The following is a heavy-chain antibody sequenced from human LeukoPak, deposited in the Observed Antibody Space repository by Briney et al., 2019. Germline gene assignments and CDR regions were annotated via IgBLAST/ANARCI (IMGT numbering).Heavy chain of an antibody. J-gene: IGHJ4*02. CDR2: ISYDGSNK. V-gene: IGHV3-30*03. Sequence: GGSLRLSCAASGFTFDDYGMSWVRQAPGKGLEGVAVISYDGSNKYYADSVKGRFTISRDNSKNTLYLQMNSLRAEDTAVYYCAGEVYWGQGTLVTVSS. CDR1: GFTFDDYG. CDR3: AGEVY.